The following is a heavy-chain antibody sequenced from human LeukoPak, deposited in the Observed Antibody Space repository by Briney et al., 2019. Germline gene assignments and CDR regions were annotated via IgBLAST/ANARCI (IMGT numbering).Heavy chain of an antibody. J-gene: IGHJ4*02. CDR3: ARDKSGGSVTTSFDY. V-gene: IGHV3-74*01. Sequence: PGGSLRLSCAASGFTFSSYWMHWVRQAPGKGLVWVSRIDSDGSSTSYADSVKGRFTNSRDNAKNTLYLQMNSLRAKDTAVYYCARDKSGGSVTTSFDYWGQGTLVTVSS. CDR2: IDSDGSST. CDR1: GFTFSSYW. D-gene: IGHD4-17*01.